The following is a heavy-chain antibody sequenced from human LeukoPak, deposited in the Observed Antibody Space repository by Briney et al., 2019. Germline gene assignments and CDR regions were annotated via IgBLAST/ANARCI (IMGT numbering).Heavy chain of an antibody. J-gene: IGHJ6*03. CDR1: GGSFSGYY. CDR3: ARNDFWSGYDYYMDV. CDR2: INHSGST. Sequence: PSETLSLTCAVYGGSFSGYYWSWIRQPPGKGLEWIGEINHSGSTNYNPSLKSRVTISVDTSKNQFSLKLSSVTAADTAVYYCARNDFWSGYDYYMDVWGKGTTVTVSS. V-gene: IGHV4-34*01. D-gene: IGHD3-3*01.